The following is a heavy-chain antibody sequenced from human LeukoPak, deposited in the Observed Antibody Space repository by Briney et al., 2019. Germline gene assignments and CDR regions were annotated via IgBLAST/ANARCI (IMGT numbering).Heavy chain of an antibody. CDR1: GGSFSGYY. CDR2: INHSGST. CDR3: ARGNDSGSLLDAFDI. V-gene: IGHV4-34*01. D-gene: IGHD1-26*01. Sequence: SETLSLTCAVYGGSFSGYYWSWIRQPPGKGLEGIGEINHSGSTNYNPSLKSRVTISVDTSKNQFSLKLSSVTAADTAVYYCARGNDSGSLLDAFDIWGQGTMVTVSS. J-gene: IGHJ3*02.